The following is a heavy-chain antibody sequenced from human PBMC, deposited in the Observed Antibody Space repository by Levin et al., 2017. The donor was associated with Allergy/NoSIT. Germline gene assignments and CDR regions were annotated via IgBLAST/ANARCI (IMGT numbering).Heavy chain of an antibody. CDR2: INHSGST. CDR1: GGSFSGYY. D-gene: IGHD3-3*01. CDR3: ARDVSIFGVVTYWYFDL. Sequence: PSETLSLTCAVYGGSFSGYYWSWIRQPPGKGLEWIGEINHSGSTNYNPSLKSRVTISVDTSKNQFSLKLSSVTAADTAVYYCARDVSIFGVVTYWYFDLWGRGTLVTVSS. J-gene: IGHJ2*01. V-gene: IGHV4-34*01.